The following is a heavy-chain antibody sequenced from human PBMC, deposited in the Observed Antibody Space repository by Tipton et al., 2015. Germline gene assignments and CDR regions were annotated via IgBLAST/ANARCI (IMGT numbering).Heavy chain of an antibody. Sequence: TLSLTCTVSGGSIGSSSYYWGWIRQPPGKGLEWIGSIYYSGSTYYNPSLKGRIAVSVDASKNQFSLRLNSVTAADTAVYYCASSHYPFWSGYYGSFDCWGQGSLVTVSS. CDR1: GGSIGSSSYY. D-gene: IGHD3-3*01. V-gene: IGHV4-39*01. J-gene: IGHJ4*02. CDR3: ASSHYPFWSGYYGSFDC. CDR2: IYYSGST.